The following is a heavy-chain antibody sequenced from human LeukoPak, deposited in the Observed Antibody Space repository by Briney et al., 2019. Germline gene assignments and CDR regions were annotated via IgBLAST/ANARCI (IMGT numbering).Heavy chain of an antibody. J-gene: IGHJ4*02. Sequence: SETLSLTCTVSGGSISSYYWSWIRQPPGKGLEWIGYIYYSGSTNYNPSLKSRVTISVDTSKNQFSLKLGSVTAADTAVYYCAREEGFFDYWGQGTLVTVSS. V-gene: IGHV4-59*01. CDR3: AREEGFFDY. CDR2: IYYSGST. CDR1: GGSISSYY.